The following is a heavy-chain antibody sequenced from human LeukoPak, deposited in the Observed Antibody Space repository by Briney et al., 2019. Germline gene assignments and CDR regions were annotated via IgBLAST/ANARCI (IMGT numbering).Heavy chain of an antibody. CDR2: INWNGDTT. D-gene: IGHD1-26*01. J-gene: IGHJ2*01. CDR3: AREKGGTAINWYFDL. V-gene: IGHV3-20*01. Sequence: GGSLRLSCAASGFTFSSYAMSWVRQAPGKGLEWISGINWNGDTTYYADSVRGRFTISRDNAKNSLYLQMNSLRGEDTAFYHCAREKGGTAINWYFDLWGRGTLVTVSS. CDR1: GFTFSSYA.